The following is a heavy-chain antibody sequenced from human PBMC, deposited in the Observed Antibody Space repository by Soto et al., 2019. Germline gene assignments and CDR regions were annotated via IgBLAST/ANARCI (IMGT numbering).Heavy chain of an antibody. D-gene: IGHD6-6*01. V-gene: IGHV4-31*03. Sequence: QVQLQESGPGLVKPSQTLSLTCTVSGGSISSGGYYWTWIRQHPGKGLEWIGYNYYSGITYYNPSLKSRVTLSLDTSKFQFSLKLSSVTAANTVVDYCARGSSIAALYYGMDVWGQGTTVSVSS. J-gene: IGHJ6*02. CDR2: NYYSGIT. CDR3: ARGSSIAALYYGMDV. CDR1: GGSISSGGYY.